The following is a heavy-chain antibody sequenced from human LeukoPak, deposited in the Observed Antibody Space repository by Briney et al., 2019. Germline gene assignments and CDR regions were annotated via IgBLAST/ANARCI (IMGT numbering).Heavy chain of an antibody. V-gene: IGHV4-59*01. J-gene: IGHJ5*02. CDR3: VLGGYYDSSGYPNWFDP. CDR2: TYYSGST. CDR1: GGSISSYY. Sequence: SETLSLTCTVSGGSISSYYWSWIRQPPGKGLEWIGYTYYSGSTNYNPSLKSRVTISVDTSKNQFSLKLSSVTAADTAVYYCVLGGYYDSSGYPNWFDPWGQGTLVTVSS. D-gene: IGHD3-22*01.